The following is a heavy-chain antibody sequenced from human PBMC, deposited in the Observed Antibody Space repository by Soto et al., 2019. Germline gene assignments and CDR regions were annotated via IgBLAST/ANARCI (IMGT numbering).Heavy chain of an antibody. J-gene: IGHJ4*02. CDR2: IYYSGST. V-gene: IGHV4-30-4*01. CDR1: YGSISSGDYY. Sequence: SETLSHSCTVSYGSISSGDYYWSWIRQPPGKGLEWIGYIYYSGSTYYNPSLKSRVTISVDTSKNQFSLKLSSVTAADTAVYYCARGYSYGIVDYWGQGTLVTGSS. CDR3: ARGYSYGIVDY. D-gene: IGHD5-18*01.